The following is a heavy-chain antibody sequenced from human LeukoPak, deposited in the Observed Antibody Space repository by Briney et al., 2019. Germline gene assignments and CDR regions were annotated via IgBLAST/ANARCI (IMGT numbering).Heavy chain of an antibody. J-gene: IGHJ4*02. CDR1: GFTFSDSA. CDR2: IRGKTNRYAT. D-gene: IGHD6-19*01. V-gene: IGHV3-73*01. CDR3: TGGSGWYSPDY. Sequence: GGALRLSCAASGFTFSDSAMNWVRQASGKGLEWVGHIRGKTNRYATAYAASVRGRFTISRDDSKNTAYLQMNSLKTEDTAVYYCTGGSGWYSPDYWGQGTLVTVSS.